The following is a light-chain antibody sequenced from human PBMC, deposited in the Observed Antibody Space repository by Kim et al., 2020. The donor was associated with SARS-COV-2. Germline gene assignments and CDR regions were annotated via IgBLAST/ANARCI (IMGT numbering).Light chain of an antibody. CDR2: YDR. J-gene: IGLJ2*01. CDR1: SIVSKS. V-gene: IGLV3-21*04. CDR3: QVWDSSSDHRVV. Sequence: PGRTARITCGGNSIVSKSVLWYQRKPGQAPILVISYDRDRPSGIPERFSGSNSGNTATLTISRVEAGDEADYYCQVWDSSSDHRVVFGGGTQLTVL.